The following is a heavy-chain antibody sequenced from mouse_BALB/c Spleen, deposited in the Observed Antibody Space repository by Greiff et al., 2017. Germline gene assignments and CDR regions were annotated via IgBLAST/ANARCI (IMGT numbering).Heavy chain of an antibody. D-gene: IGHD1-1*01. V-gene: IGHV2-9*02. CDR2: IWAGGST. CDR3: DREHYYGSSYPHYYAMDY. J-gene: IGHJ4*01. Sequence: VKLVESGPGLVAPSQSLSITCTVSGFSLTSYGVHWVRQPPGKGLEWLGVIWAGGSTNYNSALMSRLSISKDNSKSQVFLKMNSLQTDDTAMYYCDREHYYGSSYPHYYAMDYWGQGTSVTVSS. CDR1: GFSLTSYG.